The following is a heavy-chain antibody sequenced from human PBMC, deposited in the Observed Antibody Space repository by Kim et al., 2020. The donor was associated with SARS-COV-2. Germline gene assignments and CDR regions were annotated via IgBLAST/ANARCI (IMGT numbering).Heavy chain of an antibody. Sequence: GGSTYYADSVKGRFTISRDNSKNPLYLQMNSRRAEDTAVYYCAPGGYQGYWGQGTLVTVSS. J-gene: IGHJ4*02. D-gene: IGHD3-22*01. CDR2: GGST. V-gene: IGHV3-23*01. CDR3: APGGYQGY.